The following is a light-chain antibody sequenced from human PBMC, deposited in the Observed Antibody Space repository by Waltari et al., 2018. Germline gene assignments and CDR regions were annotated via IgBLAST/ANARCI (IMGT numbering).Light chain of an antibody. Sequence: DIQLTQSPSFLSASVGDIVTITCRASQGISTFLAWYQQKPGKAPKVLIYAASTLQSGVPSRFSGSGSGTEFTLTISSLQPEDFATYYCQHLNSYPITFGQGTRLEIK. CDR1: QGISTF. CDR2: AAS. J-gene: IGKJ5*01. V-gene: IGKV1-9*01. CDR3: QHLNSYPIT.